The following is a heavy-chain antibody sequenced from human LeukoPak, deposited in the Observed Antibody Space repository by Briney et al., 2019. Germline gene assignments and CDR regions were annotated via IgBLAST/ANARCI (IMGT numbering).Heavy chain of an antibody. CDR1: GSTLTELS. CDR3: ARDPVYGFWSEYQADWFDP. J-gene: IGHJ5*02. CDR2: FDPEDGET. V-gene: IGHV1-24*01. D-gene: IGHD3-3*01. Sequence: ASVKVSCKISGSTLTELSMHWVRQAPGKGLEWMEGFDPEDGETIYAQKFQGRVTMTEDTSTSTAYMELRSLRSDDTAVYYCARDPVYGFWSEYQADWFDPWGQGTLVTVSS.